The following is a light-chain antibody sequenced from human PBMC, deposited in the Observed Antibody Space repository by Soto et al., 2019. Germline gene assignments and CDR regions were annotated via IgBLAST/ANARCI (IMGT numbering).Light chain of an antibody. J-gene: IGKJ3*01. Sequence: EIVMTQSPATLSVSPWERATLSCRASQSVSSNLAWYQQKPGQAPRPLIYGASTRATGIPARFSGSGSGTEFTLTISSLEPEDFAVYYCQQRSNWATFGPGTKVDIK. V-gene: IGKV3-15*01. CDR2: GAS. CDR3: QQRSNWAT. CDR1: QSVSSN.